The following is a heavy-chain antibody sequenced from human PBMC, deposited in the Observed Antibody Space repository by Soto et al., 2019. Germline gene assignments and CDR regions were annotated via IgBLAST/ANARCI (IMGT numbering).Heavy chain of an antibody. V-gene: IGHV3-23*01. CDR2: ISGSGGST. J-gene: IGHJ4*01. Sequence: PGGSLRLSCGASGFTFSSYTMSWVRQAPGKGLEWVSVISGSGGSTYYADSVKGRFTISRDNSKNTLYLQLNSLSAEDTAVYYCAKDDLLQYNFDYWGHGTLVTVSS. D-gene: IGHD2-15*01. CDR1: GFTFSSYT. CDR3: AKDDLLQYNFDY.